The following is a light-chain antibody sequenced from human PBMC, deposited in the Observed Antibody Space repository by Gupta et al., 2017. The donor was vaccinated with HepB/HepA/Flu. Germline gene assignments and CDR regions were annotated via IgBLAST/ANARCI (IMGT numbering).Light chain of an antibody. J-gene: IGLJ2*01. CDR3: AVWDDSLNEAV. V-gene: IGLV1-44*01. CDR1: SSNIEVNN. CDR2: TNY. Sequence: QSVLTQPPSVSGTLGQRVIISCSGSSSNIEVNNVNWYQQFPGTAPKLLIYTNYHRPSGVPDRFSGSKSGTAASLAISGLQPEDDANYFCAVWDDSLNEAVFGGGSQLTVL.